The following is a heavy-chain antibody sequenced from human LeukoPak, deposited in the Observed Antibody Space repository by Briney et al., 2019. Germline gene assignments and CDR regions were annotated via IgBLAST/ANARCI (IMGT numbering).Heavy chain of an antibody. V-gene: IGHV3-30*18. CDR1: GFTFSSYG. CDR3: AKDISPFSGWPTIDY. J-gene: IGHJ4*02. D-gene: IGHD6-19*01. CDR2: LSYDGSNK. Sequence: GGSLRLSCAASGFTFSSYGMHWVRQAPGKGLEWVAVLSYDGSNKYYADSVKGRFTISRDNSKNTLYLQMNSLRDEDTAVYYCAKDISPFSGWPTIDYWGQGTLVTVSS.